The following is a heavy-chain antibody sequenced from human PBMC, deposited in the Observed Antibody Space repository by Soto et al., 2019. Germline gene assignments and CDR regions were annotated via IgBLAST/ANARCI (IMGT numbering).Heavy chain of an antibody. J-gene: IGHJ6*02. CDR2: IIPIFGTA. CDR3: AREFIVVVPAAMPGDRYYYGMDV. CDR1: GGTFSSYA. Sequence: ASVKVSCKASGGTFSSYAISWVRQAPGQGLEWMGGIIPIFGTANYAQKFQGRVTITADESTSTAYMELSSLRSEDTAVYYCAREFIVVVPAAMPGDRYYYGMDVWGQGTTVTVSS. D-gene: IGHD2-2*01. V-gene: IGHV1-69*13.